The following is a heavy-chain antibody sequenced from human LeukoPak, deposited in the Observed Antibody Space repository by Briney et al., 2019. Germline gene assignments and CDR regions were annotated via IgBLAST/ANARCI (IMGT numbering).Heavy chain of an antibody. V-gene: IGHV3-48*04. J-gene: IGHJ4*02. D-gene: IGHD1-1*01. CDR3: ARYVEGLYYFDY. CDR2: ISSSSTI. Sequence: GGSLRLSCAASGFTFSSYSMNWVRQAPGKGLEWVSYISSSSTIYYADSVKGRFTISRDNAKNSLYLQMNSLRAEDTAVYYCARYVEGLYYFDYWGQGTLVTVSS. CDR1: GFTFSSYS.